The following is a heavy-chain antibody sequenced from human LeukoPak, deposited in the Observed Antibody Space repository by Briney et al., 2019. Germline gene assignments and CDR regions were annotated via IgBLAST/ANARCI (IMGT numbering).Heavy chain of an antibody. D-gene: IGHD1-26*01. CDR1: GFTFDDYA. Sequence: GRSLRLSCAASGFTFDDYAMHWVRQAPGKGLEWVSGISWNSGSIGYADSVKGRFTISRDNSKNTLYLQMNSLRAEDTAVYYCAKPGGSYTYYFDYWGQGTLVTVSS. CDR2: ISWNSGSI. J-gene: IGHJ4*02. CDR3: AKPGGSYTYYFDY. V-gene: IGHV3-9*01.